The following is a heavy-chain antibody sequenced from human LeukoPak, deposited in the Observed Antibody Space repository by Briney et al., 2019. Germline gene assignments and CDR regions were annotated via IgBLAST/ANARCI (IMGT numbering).Heavy chain of an antibody. CDR1: GGSFSGYY. CDR3: ARMKKNTLTAAARTPGGYYMDV. J-gene: IGHJ6*03. CDR2: INHSGST. Sequence: SETLSLACAVYGGSFSGYYWSWIRQPPGKGLEWIGEINHSGSTNYNPSLKSRVTISVDTSKNQFSLKLSSVTAADTAVYYCARMKKNTLTAAARTPGGYYMDVWGKGTTVTVSS. V-gene: IGHV4-34*01. D-gene: IGHD6-13*01.